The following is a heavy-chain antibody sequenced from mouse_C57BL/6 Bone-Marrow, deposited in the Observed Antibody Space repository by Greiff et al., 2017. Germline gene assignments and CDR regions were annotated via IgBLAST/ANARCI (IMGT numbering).Heavy chain of an antibody. CDR1: GFTFSSYG. CDR3: ARGDYGSSTGAY. CDR2: ISSGGSYT. V-gene: IGHV5-6*01. D-gene: IGHD1-1*01. J-gene: IGHJ3*01. Sequence: EVQLQESGGDLVKPGGSLKLSCAASGFTFSSYGMSWVRQTPDKRLEWVATISSGGSYTYYPDSVKGRFTISRDNAKNTLYLQMSSLKSEDTAMYYCARGDYGSSTGAYWGQGTLVTVSA.